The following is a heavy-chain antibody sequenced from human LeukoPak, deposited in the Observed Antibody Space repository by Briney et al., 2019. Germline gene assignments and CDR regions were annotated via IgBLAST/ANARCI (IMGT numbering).Heavy chain of an antibody. CDR1: GGSISSYS. J-gene: IGHJ4*02. D-gene: IGHD1-26*01. V-gene: IGHV4-4*07. CDR3: ARGPLSGYFHY. CDR2: IYTSVST. Sequence: SETLSLTCTVSGGSISSYSWSWIRQPAGKGLEWIGRIYTSVSTNYNPSLKSRVTMSVDTSKNQFSLKLRSVTAADTAVYDCARGPLSGYFHYGGQGTLVTVSS.